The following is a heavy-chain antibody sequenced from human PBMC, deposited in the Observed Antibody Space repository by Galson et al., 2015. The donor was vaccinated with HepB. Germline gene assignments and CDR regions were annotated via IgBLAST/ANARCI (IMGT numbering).Heavy chain of an antibody. V-gene: IGHV2-70*11. Sequence: PALVKPTQTLTLTCTFSGFSLSTSGMCVSWIRQPPGKALEWLARIDWDDDKYYSTSLKTRLTISKDTSKNQVVLTMTNMDPVDTATYYCARNRVFRSSGPNPFGFDYWGQGTLVTVSS. CDR1: GFSLSTSGMC. CDR3: ARNRVFRSSGPNPFGFDY. J-gene: IGHJ4*02. D-gene: IGHD6-19*01. CDR2: IDWDDDK.